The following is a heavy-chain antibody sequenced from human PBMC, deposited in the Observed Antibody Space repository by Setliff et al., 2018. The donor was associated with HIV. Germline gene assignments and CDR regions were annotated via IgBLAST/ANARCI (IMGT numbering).Heavy chain of an antibody. CDR1: GYGFTSV. D-gene: IGHD3-9*01. CDR3: ARQDIPTGYYLFDY. CDR2: INPNMGDT. Sequence: ASVKVSCKASGYGFTSVGQGLEWMGRINPNMGDTQYAQKFQGRIIMTRDTSINTVYMELSSLTSDDTALYYCARQDIPTGYYLFDYWGQGTQVTVSS. J-gene: IGHJ4*02. V-gene: IGHV1-2*06.